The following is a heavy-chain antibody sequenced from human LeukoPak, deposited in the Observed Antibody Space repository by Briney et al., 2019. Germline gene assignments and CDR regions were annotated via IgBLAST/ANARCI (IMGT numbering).Heavy chain of an antibody. Sequence: GGSLRLSCAPSGFSFSDSYMRWILHVPGEGLEWVSYISGSGVTLYYADSVKGRFNISRNHAKNSVYLQMHGLGAADTALYFCSRGEKMADYWGQGTLVTVSS. CDR1: GFSFSDSY. CDR3: SRGEKMADY. D-gene: IGHD5-24*01. V-gene: IGHV3-11*01. J-gene: IGHJ4*02. CDR2: ISGSGVTL.